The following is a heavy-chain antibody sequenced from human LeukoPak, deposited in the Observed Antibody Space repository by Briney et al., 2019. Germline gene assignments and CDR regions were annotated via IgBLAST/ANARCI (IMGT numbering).Heavy chain of an antibody. CDR1: GFTFSSYA. J-gene: IGHJ4*02. CDR3: AKASHFDTSGYYYVDY. Sequence: GGSLRLSCAASGFTFSSYAMTWVRQAPGKGLEWVSGLSGTGHSTYYADSVKGRFTISRDNSKSTVYLQVSSLRAEDTAVYYCAKASHFDTSGYYYVDYWGQGTLVTVSS. CDR2: LSGTGHST. V-gene: IGHV3-23*01. D-gene: IGHD3-22*01.